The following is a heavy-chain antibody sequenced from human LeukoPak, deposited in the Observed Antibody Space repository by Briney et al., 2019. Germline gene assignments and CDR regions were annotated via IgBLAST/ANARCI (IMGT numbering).Heavy chain of an antibody. J-gene: IGHJ4*02. CDR3: ASRHGRDGFVY. CDR1: GGSISSSPYY. Sequence: SETLSLTCTVSGGSISSSPYYWGWIRQPPGKGLEWIGSIYYSGTTHYSPSLESRVTISVDTSKNQFSLKLASVTAADTAIYYCASRHGRDGFVYWGQGTLVTVSS. V-gene: IGHV4-39*07. D-gene: IGHD5-24*01. CDR2: IYYSGTT.